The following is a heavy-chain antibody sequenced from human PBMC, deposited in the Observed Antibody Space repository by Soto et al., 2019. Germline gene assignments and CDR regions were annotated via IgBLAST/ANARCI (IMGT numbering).Heavy chain of an antibody. CDR3: AKVPPPAYDSSGYYFFDY. CDR1: GFTFSSYA. V-gene: IGHV3-23*01. D-gene: IGHD3-22*01. J-gene: IGHJ4*02. CDR2: ISGSGGST. Sequence: GGSLRLSCAASGFTFSSYAMSWVRQAPGKGLEWVSAISGSGGSTYYADSVKGRFTISRDNSKNTLYLQMNSLRAEDTAVYYCAKVPPPAYDSSGYYFFDYWGQGTLVTVSS.